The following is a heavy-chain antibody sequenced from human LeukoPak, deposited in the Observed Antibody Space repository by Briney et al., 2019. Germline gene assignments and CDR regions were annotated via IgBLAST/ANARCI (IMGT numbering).Heavy chain of an antibody. V-gene: IGHV3-23*01. CDR2: ISGSGGST. Sequence: PGGSLRLSCATSGFTFTSYAMTWVRQAPGKGLEWVSGISGSGGSTYYADSVKGRFTISRDNSKDTLYLQMNSLRAEDTALYYCAKVGIDSGSSKPNDYWGRGTLVTVSS. CDR1: GFTFTSYA. CDR3: AKVGIDSGSSKPNDY. J-gene: IGHJ4*02. D-gene: IGHD1-26*01.